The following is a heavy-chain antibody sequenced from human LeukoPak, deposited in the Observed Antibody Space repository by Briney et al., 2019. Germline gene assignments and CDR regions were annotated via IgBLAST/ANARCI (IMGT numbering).Heavy chain of an antibody. J-gene: IGHJ4*02. Sequence: ASVKVSCKASGYTFSTYALHWVRQAPGQRLEWMGWINAGNGNTKYSQKFQGRVTITRDTSASTAYMELSSLRSEDTAVYYCARAEWLQFGHFDYWGQGTLVTVSS. CDR3: ARAEWLQFGHFDY. CDR2: INAGNGNT. CDR1: GYTFSTYA. D-gene: IGHD5-24*01. V-gene: IGHV1-3*01.